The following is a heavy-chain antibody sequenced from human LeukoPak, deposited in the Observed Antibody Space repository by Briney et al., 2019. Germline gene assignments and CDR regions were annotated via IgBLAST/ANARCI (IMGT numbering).Heavy chain of an antibody. J-gene: IGHJ4*02. Sequence: GESLKISCKGSGYSFTSYWVGWVRQMPGKGLEWMGITYPGDSDTRYSPSFQGQVTISADKSISTAYLQWSSLKASDTAMYYCYSIAARRFDYWGQGTLVTVSS. D-gene: IGHD6-6*01. V-gene: IGHV5-51*01. CDR2: TYPGDSDT. CDR3: YSIAARRFDY. CDR1: GYSFTSYW.